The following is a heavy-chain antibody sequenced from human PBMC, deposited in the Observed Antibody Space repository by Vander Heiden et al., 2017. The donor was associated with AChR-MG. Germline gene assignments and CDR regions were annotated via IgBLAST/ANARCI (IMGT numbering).Heavy chain of an antibody. V-gene: IGHV1-8*01. Sequence: QVQLVQSGAEVKKPGASVKVSCKASGYTFTSYDINGVRQATGQGLEWMGWMNPNRGNTGYAQKFQGRVTMTRNTSISTAYMELSSLRSEDTAVYYCARTYCSGGSCYSRSWFDPWGQGTLVTVSS. D-gene: IGHD2-15*01. CDR2: MNPNRGNT. CDR3: ARTYCSGGSCYSRSWFDP. J-gene: IGHJ5*02. CDR1: GYTFTSYD.